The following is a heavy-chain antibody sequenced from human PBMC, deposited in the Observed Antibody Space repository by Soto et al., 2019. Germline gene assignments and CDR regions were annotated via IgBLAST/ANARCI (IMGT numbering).Heavy chain of an antibody. CDR1: GFTFSSYG. CDR2: IWYDGSNK. Sequence: QVQLVESGGGVVQPGRSLRLSCAASGFTFSSYGMHWVRQAPGKGLEWVAVIWYDGSNKYYADSVKGRFTISRDNSKNTLYLQMNSLRAEDRAVYYCARAGSDRHYYYGMDVWGQGTTVTVSS. V-gene: IGHV3-33*01. CDR3: ARAGSDRHYYYGMDV. J-gene: IGHJ6*02. D-gene: IGHD7-27*01.